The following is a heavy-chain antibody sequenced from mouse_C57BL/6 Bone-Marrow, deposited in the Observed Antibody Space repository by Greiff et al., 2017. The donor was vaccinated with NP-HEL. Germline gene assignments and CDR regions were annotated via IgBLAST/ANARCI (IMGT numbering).Heavy chain of an antibody. J-gene: IGHJ4*01. CDR2: ISSGGRYT. CDR3: ARPSTAQALGDY. V-gene: IGHV5-6*02. CDR1: GFTFSSYG. D-gene: IGHD3-2*02. Sequence: DVMLVESGGDLVKPGGSLKLSCAASGFTFSSYGMSWVRQTPDKRLEWVATISSGGRYTYYPDSVKGRFPISRDKAKNTLYMQSSSPKTEDTAMSYCARPSTAQALGDYWGQGTSVTVSS.